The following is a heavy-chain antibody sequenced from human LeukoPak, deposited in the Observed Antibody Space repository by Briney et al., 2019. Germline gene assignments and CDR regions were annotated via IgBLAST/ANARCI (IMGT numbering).Heavy chain of an antibody. CDR2: ISAYNGNT. CDR1: GYTFTSYG. Sequence: ASVKVSCKASGYTFTSYGISWVRQAPGQGLEWMGWISAYNGNTNYAQKLQGRVTMTTDTSTSTAYMELRSLRSDDTAVYYCARDDGIAAAGTWFDPWGQGTLVTVSS. J-gene: IGHJ5*02. V-gene: IGHV1-18*01. CDR3: ARDDGIAAAGTWFDP. D-gene: IGHD6-13*01.